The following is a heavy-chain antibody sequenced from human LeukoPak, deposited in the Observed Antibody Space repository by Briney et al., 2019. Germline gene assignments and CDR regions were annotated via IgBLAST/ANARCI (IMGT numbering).Heavy chain of an antibody. V-gene: IGHV4-38-2*02. CDR2: MFHSGTT. CDR3: ARVVGATQLDY. Sequence: SETLSPTCTVSGYSISSNYYWAWIRQPPGKGLEWIGNMFHSGTTAYNPSLKSRVTISKDTSKNQFSLNLRFVTAADTAVYFCARVVGATQLDYWGQGILVTVSS. CDR1: GYSISSNYY. J-gene: IGHJ4*02. D-gene: IGHD1-26*01.